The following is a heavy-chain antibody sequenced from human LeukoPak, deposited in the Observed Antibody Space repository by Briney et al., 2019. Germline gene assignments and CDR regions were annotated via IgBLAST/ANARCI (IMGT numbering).Heavy chain of an antibody. CDR2: IYYSGST. J-gene: IGHJ3*02. Sequence: SETLSLTCTVSGASISSYYWSWIRQPPGKGLEWIGYIYYSGSTNYNPSLKGRVTISVVTSKNQFSLKLSFVTAADTAVYYCARGANWNLGAFDIWGQGIMVTVSS. CDR1: GASISSYY. D-gene: IGHD1-7*01. CDR3: ARGANWNLGAFDI. V-gene: IGHV4-59*01.